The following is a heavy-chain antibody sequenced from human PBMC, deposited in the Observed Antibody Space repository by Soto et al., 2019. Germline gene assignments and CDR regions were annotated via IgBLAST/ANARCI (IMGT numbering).Heavy chain of an antibody. V-gene: IGHV1-18*01. J-gene: IGHJ6*03. D-gene: IGHD5-18*01. CDR1: GYTFTSYG. Sequence: QVQLVQSGAEVKKPGASVKVSCKASGYTFTSYGISWVRQAPGQGLEWMGWISAYNGNTNYAQKLQGRGTMTTDTSTSTAYMELRSLRSDDTAVYYCARGGRGYSYGYGPYYYYYMDVWGKGTTVTVSS. CDR3: ARGGRGYSYGYGPYYYYYMDV. CDR2: ISAYNGNT.